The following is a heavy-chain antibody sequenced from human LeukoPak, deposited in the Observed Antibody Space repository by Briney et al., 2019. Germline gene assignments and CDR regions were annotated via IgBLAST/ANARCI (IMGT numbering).Heavy chain of an antibody. CDR2: TRSQILGGAI. D-gene: IGHD2-2*01. CDR1: GFNFGDYS. CDR3: TRVGLQYLHY. V-gene: IGHV3-49*04. Sequence: GGSLRLSCTGSGFNFGDYSFSWVRQAPGKGLEWLGVTRSQILGGAIDYGASVKGRFTMSRDDSKGVAYLHMDSLKSEDTAVYYCTRVGLQYLHYWGQGILVSVSS. J-gene: IGHJ4*02.